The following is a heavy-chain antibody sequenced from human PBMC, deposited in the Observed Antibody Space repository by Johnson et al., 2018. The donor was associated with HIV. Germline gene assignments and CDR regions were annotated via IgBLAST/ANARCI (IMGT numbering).Heavy chain of an antibody. V-gene: IGHV3-30*18. CDR3: AKSDSGYDAAFDI. Sequence: QVQLVESGGGVVQPGRSLRLSCAGSGFTFSTYGMAWVRQAPGKGLEWVALISYDGSKKYYADSVKGRFTISRDNSKDTLYLQMNGLRPEDTALFYCAKSDSGYDAAFDIWGQGTMVTVSS. J-gene: IGHJ3*02. CDR1: GFTFSTYG. CDR2: ISYDGSKK. D-gene: IGHD5-12*01.